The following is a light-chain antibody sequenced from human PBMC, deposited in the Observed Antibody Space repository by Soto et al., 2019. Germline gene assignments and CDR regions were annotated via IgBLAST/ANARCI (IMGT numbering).Light chain of an antibody. CDR1: SSDDGGYNY. CDR3: SSYTSSRTRV. J-gene: IGLJ1*01. V-gene: IGLV2-14*01. Sequence: QSALTQPASVSGYPGQSITISCTGTSSDDGGYNYVSWYQQHPGKAPKLMIYDVSNRPSGVSNRFSGSKSGNTASLTISGLQAEDEADYYCSSYTSSRTRVFGTGTKLTVL. CDR2: DVS.